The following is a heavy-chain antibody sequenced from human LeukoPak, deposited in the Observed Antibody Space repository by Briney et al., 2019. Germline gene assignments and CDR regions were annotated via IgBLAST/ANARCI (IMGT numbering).Heavy chain of an antibody. CDR3: ARDFPSGVAGPVDY. CDR2: ISSSGSTI. Sequence: PGGSLRLSCAASGFTFSDYYMSWIRQAPGKGLEWVSYISSSGSTIYYADSVKGRFTISRDNAKNSLYLQMNSLRAEDRAVYYCARDFPSGVAGPVDYWGQGTLVTVSS. V-gene: IGHV3-11*01. J-gene: IGHJ4*02. D-gene: IGHD6-19*01. CDR1: GFTFSDYY.